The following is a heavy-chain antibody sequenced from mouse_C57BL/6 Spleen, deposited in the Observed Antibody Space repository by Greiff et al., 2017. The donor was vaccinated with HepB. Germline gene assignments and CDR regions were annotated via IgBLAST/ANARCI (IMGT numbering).Heavy chain of an antibody. CDR1: GFTFSDYG. D-gene: IGHD2-2*01. V-gene: IGHV5-17*01. J-gene: IGHJ4*01. CDR2: ISSGSSTI. CDR3: ARRNGYLYYAMDY. Sequence: EVMLVESGGGLVKLGGSLKLSCAASGFTFSDYGMHWVRQAPEKGLEWVAYISSGSSTIYYADTVKGRFTISRDNAENTLFLQMTSLRSEDTAMYYCARRNGYLYYAMDYWGQGTSVTVSS.